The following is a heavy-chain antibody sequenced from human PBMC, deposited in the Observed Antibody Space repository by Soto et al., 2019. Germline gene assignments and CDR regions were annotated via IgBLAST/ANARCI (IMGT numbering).Heavy chain of an antibody. J-gene: IGHJ2*01. CDR1: GYTFTSYD. Sequence: ASVKVSCKASGYTFTSYDINWVRQATGQGLEWMGWMNPNSGNTGYSQKFQGRVTMTRNTSISTAYMELSSLRSEDTAVYYCARGDSSSWYVTEDWYFDLWGRGTLVTVSS. CDR3: ARGDSSSWYVTEDWYFDL. D-gene: IGHD6-13*01. V-gene: IGHV1-8*01. CDR2: MNPNSGNT.